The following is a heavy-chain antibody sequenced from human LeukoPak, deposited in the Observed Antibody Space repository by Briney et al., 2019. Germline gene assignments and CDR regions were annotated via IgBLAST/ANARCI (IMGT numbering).Heavy chain of an antibody. CDR2: IKPDGSEK. CDR3: ARERSHYFDY. Sequence: GGSLRLSCAASGFTFSTYWMTWVRQAPGEGLEWAANIKPDGSEKNYMDSVKGRFTISRDNAKNTLYLHMDSLRAEDTAVYYCARERSHYFDYWGQGTLVTVSS. J-gene: IGHJ4*02. CDR1: GFTFSTYW. V-gene: IGHV3-7*01.